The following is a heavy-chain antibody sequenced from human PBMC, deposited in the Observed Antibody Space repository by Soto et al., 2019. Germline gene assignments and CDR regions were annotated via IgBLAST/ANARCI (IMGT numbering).Heavy chain of an antibody. CDR1: GYTFTSYA. CDR2: INAYNGNT. V-gene: IGHV1-18*01. CDR3: ARDLPPVDY. Sequence: QVQLVQSGAEVKKPGASVKVSCKASGYTFTSYAISWVRQAPGQGLEWMGWINAYNGNTNYAQKLKGRVTMTTYTSTSTAYMELRSLRSYDTAVYYCARDLPPVDYWGQGTLVTVSS. J-gene: IGHJ4*02.